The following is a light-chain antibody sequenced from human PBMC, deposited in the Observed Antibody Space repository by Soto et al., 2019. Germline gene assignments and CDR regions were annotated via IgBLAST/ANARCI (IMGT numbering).Light chain of an antibody. J-gene: IGLJ2*01. CDR2: EVT. CDR3: ASYTSTNSLI. CDR1: SIHVGGYNF. V-gene: IGLV2-14*01. Sequence: QSVLTQPASVSGSPGQSITISCTGTSIHVGGYNFVSWYQQHPGKAPKLLIYEVTNRPSGISDRFSGSRSGNTASLTISGLQPEDEADYYCASYTSTNSLIFGGGTKLTVL.